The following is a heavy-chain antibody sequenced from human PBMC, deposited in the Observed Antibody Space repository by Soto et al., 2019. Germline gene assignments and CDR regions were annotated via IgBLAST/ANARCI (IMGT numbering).Heavy chain of an antibody. D-gene: IGHD2-2*02. CDR2: FSGSGSGT. CDR1: GFTFSSYA. Sequence: EVQLLESGGGLVQPGGSLRLSCAASGFTFSSYAMSWVRQAPGKGLEWVSAFSGSGSGTYYAESVKGRFTISRDNSKNTLYLQMNSLRAEDTAVYYCARDCSTTRGYSWGRGTLVTVSS. J-gene: IGHJ4*02. CDR3: ARDCSTTRGYS. V-gene: IGHV3-23*01.